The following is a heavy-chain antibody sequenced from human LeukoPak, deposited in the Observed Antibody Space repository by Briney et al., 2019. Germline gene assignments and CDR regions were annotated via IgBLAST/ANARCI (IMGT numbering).Heavy chain of an antibody. CDR2: IIPIFGTA. CDR1: GGTFNNYA. J-gene: IGHJ6*03. Sequence: SVKVSCKASGGTFNNYAISWVQQAPGQGLEWMGGIIPIFGTANYAQKFQGRVTITAHKSTSTAYMELSSLRFDDSAVYYCSRPRFPYYRLSGADYYYMDVWGKGTTVTVSS. D-gene: IGHD3-10*01. CDR3: SRPRFPYYRLSGADYYYMDV. V-gene: IGHV1-69*06.